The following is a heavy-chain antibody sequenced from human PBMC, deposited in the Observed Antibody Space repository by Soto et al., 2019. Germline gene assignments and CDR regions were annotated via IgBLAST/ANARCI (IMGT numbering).Heavy chain of an antibody. J-gene: IGHJ6*02. CDR2: IIPIFGTA. CDR3: ASKTPGQYNWNDLYYYYGMDV. Sequence: ASVKVSCKASGGTFSSYAISWVRQAPGQGLEWMGGIIPIFGTANYAQKFQGRVTITADKSTSTAYMELSSLRSEDTAVYYCASKTPGQYNWNDLYYYYGMDVWGQGTTVTVSS. V-gene: IGHV1-69*06. CDR1: GGTFSSYA. D-gene: IGHD1-20*01.